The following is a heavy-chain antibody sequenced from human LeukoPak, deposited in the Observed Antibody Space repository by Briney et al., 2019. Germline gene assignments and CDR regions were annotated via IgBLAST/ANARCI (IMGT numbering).Heavy chain of an antibody. D-gene: IGHD5/OR15-5a*01. CDR3: ARRSLRLAPDFDF. CDR2: ISGSGSTT. V-gene: IGHV3-23*01. Sequence: GGSLRLSCAASGFALSAYAMSWVRQAPGKGLEWVPAISGSGSTTYYADSVKGRFTISRDNSKNTLYLQVNSPRAEDTAVYYCARRSLRLAPDFDFWGQGSLVTVSS. CDR1: GFALSAYA. J-gene: IGHJ4*02.